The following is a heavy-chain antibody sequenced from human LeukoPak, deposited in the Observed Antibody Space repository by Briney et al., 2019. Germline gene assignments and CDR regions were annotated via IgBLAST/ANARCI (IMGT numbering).Heavy chain of an antibody. D-gene: IGHD5-24*01. J-gene: IGHJ6*03. CDR3: ARGARGRWRTYYYYYMDV. CDR2: IYYSGST. V-gene: IGHV4-59*01. Sequence: SETLSLTCTVSGDSISSYYWSWIRQPPGKGLEWIGYIYYSGSTNYNPSLKSRVTISVDTSKNQFSLKLSSVTAADTAVYYCARGARGRWRTYYYYYMDVWGKGTTVTVSS. CDR1: GDSISSYY.